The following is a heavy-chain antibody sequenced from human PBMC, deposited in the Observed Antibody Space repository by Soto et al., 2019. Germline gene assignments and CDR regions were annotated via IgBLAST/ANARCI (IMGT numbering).Heavy chain of an antibody. Sequence: SVKVSCKASGGTFSSYTNSWVRQAPGQGLEWMGRIIPILGIANYAQKFQGRVTITADKSTSTAYMELSSLRSEDTAVYYCARSPIYYGDYDYWGQGTLVTVSS. CDR1: GGTFSSYT. J-gene: IGHJ4*02. D-gene: IGHD4-17*01. CDR3: ARSPIYYGDYDY. CDR2: IIPILGIA. V-gene: IGHV1-69*02.